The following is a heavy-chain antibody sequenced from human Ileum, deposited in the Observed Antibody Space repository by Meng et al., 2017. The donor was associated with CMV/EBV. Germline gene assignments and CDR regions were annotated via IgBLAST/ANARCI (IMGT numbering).Heavy chain of an antibody. CDR3: ARGMIAAYNYAMDV. CDR2: INTDGSNT. V-gene: IGHV3-74*01. J-gene: IGHJ6*02. CDR1: GFTFSGHW. Sequence: GESLKTSCAASGFTFSGHWMHRVRQASGKGLVWVSRINTDGSNTNSADSVKGRFTISRDNAKNTLYLQMNSLRVEDTAVYYCARGMIAAYNYAMDVWGQGTTVTVSS. D-gene: IGHD2-21*01.